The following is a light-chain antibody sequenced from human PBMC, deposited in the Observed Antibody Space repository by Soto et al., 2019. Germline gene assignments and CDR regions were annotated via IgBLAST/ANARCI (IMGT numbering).Light chain of an antibody. CDR3: QQYGSSGT. J-gene: IGKJ1*01. Sequence: EIVLTQSPGTLSLSPGERATLSCRASQSLSNNIYLAWYQQKPGQAPRLLLYGAYNRATGIPDRFSGSGSGTDFTLTISRLEPEDFAVYYCQQYGSSGTFGQGTKVDIK. V-gene: IGKV3-20*01. CDR2: GAY. CDR1: QSLSNNIY.